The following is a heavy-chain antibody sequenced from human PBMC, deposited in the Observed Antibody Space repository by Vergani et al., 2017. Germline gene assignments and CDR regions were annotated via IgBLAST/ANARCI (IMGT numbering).Heavy chain of an antibody. CDR1: GGSFSGYY. Sequence: QVQLQQWGAGLLKPSETLSLTCAVYGGSFSGYYWSWIRQPPGKGLEWIGEINHSGSTNYNPSLKSRVTISIDTSKNQFSLKLSSVTAADTAVYYCARGRALYNPYDYYMDVWGKGTTVTVSS. CDR2: INHSGST. V-gene: IGHV4-34*01. D-gene: IGHD2-2*02. CDR3: ARGRALYNPYDYYMDV. J-gene: IGHJ6*03.